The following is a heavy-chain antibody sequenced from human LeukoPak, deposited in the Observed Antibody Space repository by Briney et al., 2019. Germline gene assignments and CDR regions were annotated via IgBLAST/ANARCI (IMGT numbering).Heavy chain of an antibody. CDR2: IFLTGTT. J-gene: IGHJ4*02. CDR3: ARLRWQAVGHYFDD. V-gene: IGHV4-59*01. Sequence: SETLSLTCSFSGGSISDYYWSWIRQPPVKGLEWIGHIFLTGTTDYNPSLKSRVIISVDTSKKQFSLKLSSLTAADTAVYYCARLRWQAVGHYFDDWGQGTLVTVSS. CDR1: GGSISDYY. D-gene: IGHD4-23*01.